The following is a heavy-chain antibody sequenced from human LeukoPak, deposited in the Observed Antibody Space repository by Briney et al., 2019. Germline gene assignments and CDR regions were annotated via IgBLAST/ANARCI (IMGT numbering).Heavy chain of an antibody. D-gene: IGHD3-3*01. CDR1: GGSISSGSYY. J-gene: IGHJ6*03. Sequence: SQTLSLTCTVSGGSISSGSYYWSWIRQPAGKGLEWIGRIYTSGSTNYNPSLKRRVTISVDASKNQFSLKLSSVTASDTAVYDCAAHYDFWSGYFGLAGYYYMDVWGKGTTVTVSS. CDR3: AAHYDFWSGYFGLAGYYYMDV. V-gene: IGHV4-61*02. CDR2: IYTSGST.